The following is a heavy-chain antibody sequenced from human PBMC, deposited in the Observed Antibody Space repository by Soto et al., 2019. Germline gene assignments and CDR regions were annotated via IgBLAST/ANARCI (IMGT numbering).Heavy chain of an antibody. CDR1: GFTFNTYG. CDR2: MSYDGSEK. CDR3: AKDPTRVTRYGRVDD. V-gene: IGHV3-30*18. D-gene: IGHD2-21*02. Sequence: QVQLVESGGGVVHPGRSLRLSCAASGFTFNTYGMHWVRLAPGKGLEWVAAMSYDGSEKDYADSVRGRFTISRDNSRYTMYLQMASLSPADTAIYYCAKDPTRVTRYGRVDDWGQGTLVTVAS. J-gene: IGHJ4*02.